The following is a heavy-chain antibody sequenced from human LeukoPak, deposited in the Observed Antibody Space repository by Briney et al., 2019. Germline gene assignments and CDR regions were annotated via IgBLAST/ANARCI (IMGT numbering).Heavy chain of an antibody. CDR2: IRSDGSSN. V-gene: IGHV3-30*02. D-gene: IGHD2-21*01. Sequence: GGSLRLSCAASGSTFRTYGMHWVRQAPGKGLEWVAFIRSDGSSNYYAGSVQGRFTISRDNYKNTVYLQMNSLRAEDTAVYYCAKDLTGENYYYYMDVWGKGATVTISS. CDR1: GSTFRTYG. J-gene: IGHJ6*03. CDR3: AKDLTGENYYYYMDV.